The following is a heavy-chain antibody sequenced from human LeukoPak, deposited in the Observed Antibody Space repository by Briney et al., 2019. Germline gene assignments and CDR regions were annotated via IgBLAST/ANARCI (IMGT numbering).Heavy chain of an antibody. CDR2: MNSDGSST. D-gene: IGHD6-19*01. J-gene: IGHJ4*02. Sequence: QPGGSLRLPCAASGFPFSNYWMHWVRQAPGKGLVWVSRMNSDGSSTSYADSVKGRFTISRDNAKNTLYLQMNSLRAEDAAVYYCATVSRSSGRGYFDYWGPGTLVTVSS. CDR3: ATVSRSSGRGYFDY. V-gene: IGHV3-74*01. CDR1: GFPFSNYW.